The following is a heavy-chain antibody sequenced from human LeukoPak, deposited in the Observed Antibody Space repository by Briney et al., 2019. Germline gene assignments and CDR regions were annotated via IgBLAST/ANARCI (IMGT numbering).Heavy chain of an antibody. V-gene: IGHV1-18*01. CDR2: ISAYNGNT. J-gene: IGHJ6*03. CDR3: ARDLEGIAAAGPSYYYYYYMDV. Sequence: GASVKVSCKASGYTFTSYGISWVRQAPGQGLEWMGWISAYNGNTNYAQKLQGRVTMTTDTSTSTAYMELRSLRSDDTAVYYCARDLEGIAAAGPSYYYYYYMDVWGKGTTVTVSS. D-gene: IGHD6-13*01. CDR1: GYTFTSYG.